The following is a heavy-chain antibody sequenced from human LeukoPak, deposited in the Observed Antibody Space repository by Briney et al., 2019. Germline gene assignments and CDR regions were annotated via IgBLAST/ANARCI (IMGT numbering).Heavy chain of an antibody. CDR1: GYTFTGYY. J-gene: IGHJ3*02. D-gene: IGHD3-22*01. V-gene: IGHV1-2*02. Sequence: VASVKVSCKASGYTFTGYYMHWVRQAPGQGLEWMGWINPSSGGTNYAQRFQGRVTMTRDTSISTAYMELSRLRSDDTAVYYCARDGYDSSAQMDAFDIWGQGTMVTVSS. CDR3: ARDGYDSSAQMDAFDI. CDR2: INPSSGGT.